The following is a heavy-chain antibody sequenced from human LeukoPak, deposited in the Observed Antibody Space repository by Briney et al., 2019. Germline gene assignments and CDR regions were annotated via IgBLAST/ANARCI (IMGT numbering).Heavy chain of an antibody. CDR2: VIPIFGTA. Sequence: ASVKVSCKASGGTFSGYAISWARQAPGQGLEWMGGVIPIFGTANYAQKVQGRVTITADESTSTAYMELSSLRSEDTAVYYCARDKVEERWLQFPGGFDPWDQGTLVTVSS. V-gene: IGHV1-69*13. D-gene: IGHD5-24*01. CDR1: GGTFSGYA. CDR3: ARDKVEERWLQFPGGFDP. J-gene: IGHJ5*02.